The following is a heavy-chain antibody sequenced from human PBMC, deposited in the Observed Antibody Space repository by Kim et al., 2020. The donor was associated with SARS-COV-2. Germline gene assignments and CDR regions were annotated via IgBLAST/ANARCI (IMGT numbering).Heavy chain of an antibody. CDR3: ARDNGIYDLDY. Sequence: GGSLRLSCAASGFSFSSNTMNWVRQAPGKGLAWVSSISSSSNYIYYADSVKGRFTISRDNAKNSLYLQINGLRDEDTAVYYCARDNGIYDLDYWGQGTL. D-gene: IGHD5-12*01. CDR1: GFSFSSNT. V-gene: IGHV3-21*04. CDR2: ISSSSNYI. J-gene: IGHJ4*02.